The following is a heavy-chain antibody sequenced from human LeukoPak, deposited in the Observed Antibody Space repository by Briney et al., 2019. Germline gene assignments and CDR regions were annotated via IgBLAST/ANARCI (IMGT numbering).Heavy chain of an antibody. CDR2: IYYSGST. V-gene: IGHV4-59*01. Sequence: PSETLSLTCTVSGGSISSYYWSWIRQPPGKGLEWIGYIYYSGSTNYNPSLKSRVTISVDTSKNQFSLKLSSVTAADTAVYYCGGFYGDYVYAFDIWGQGTMVTVSS. J-gene: IGHJ3*02. CDR3: GGFYGDYVYAFDI. D-gene: IGHD4-17*01. CDR1: GGSISSYY.